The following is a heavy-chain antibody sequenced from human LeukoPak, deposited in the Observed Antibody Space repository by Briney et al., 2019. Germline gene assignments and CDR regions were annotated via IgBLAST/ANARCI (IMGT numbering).Heavy chain of an antibody. CDR2: IYYSGST. CDR1: GGSISSYY. CDR3: ARPRRSGAFDI. D-gene: IGHD1-14*01. Sequence: PSETLSPTCTVSGGSISSYYWSWIRQPPGKGLEWIGYIYYSGSTNYNPSLKSRVTISVDTSKNQFSLKLSSVTAADTAVYYCARPRRSGAFDIWGQGTMVTVSS. V-gene: IGHV4-59*08. J-gene: IGHJ3*02.